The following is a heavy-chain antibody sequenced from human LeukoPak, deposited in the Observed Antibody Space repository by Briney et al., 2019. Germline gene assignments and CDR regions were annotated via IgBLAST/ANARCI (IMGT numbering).Heavy chain of an antibody. CDR3: ARDAWELSEAFDI. D-gene: IGHD1-26*01. CDR2: IRYDGSNK. Sequence: GGSLRLSCAASGFTFSSYGMHWVRQAPGKGLEWVAFIRYDGSNKYYADSVKGRFTISRDNSKNTLHLQMNSLRAEDTAVYYCARDAWELSEAFDIWGQGTMVTVSS. V-gene: IGHV3-30*02. J-gene: IGHJ3*02. CDR1: GFTFSSYG.